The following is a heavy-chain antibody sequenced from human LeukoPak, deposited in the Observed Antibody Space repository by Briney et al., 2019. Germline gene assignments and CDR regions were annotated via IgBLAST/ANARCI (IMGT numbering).Heavy chain of an antibody. V-gene: IGHV4-59*01. CDR3: ARERGYCSGGSCSNWFDP. Sequence: SETLSLTCTVSGGSISSYYWSWIRQPPGKGLEWIGYIYYSGSTNYNPSLKSRVTISVDTPKNQFSLKLSSVTAADTAVYYCARERGYCSGGSCSNWFDPWGQGTLVTVSS. J-gene: IGHJ5*02. CDR2: IYYSGST. CDR1: GGSISSYY. D-gene: IGHD2-15*01.